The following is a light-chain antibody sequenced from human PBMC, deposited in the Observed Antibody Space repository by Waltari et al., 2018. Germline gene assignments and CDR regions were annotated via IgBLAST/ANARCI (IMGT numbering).Light chain of an antibody. J-gene: IGLJ2*01. CDR1: ALPKQY. CDR3: QSADSSGTHVV. V-gene: IGLV3-25*03. Sequence: SYELTQPPSVSVSPGQTARITFPGVALPKQYAYWYQQKPGQAPVLVIYKDSERPSGIPERFSGSSSGTTVTLTISGVQAEDEADYYCQSADSSGTHVVFGGGTKLTVL. CDR2: KDS.